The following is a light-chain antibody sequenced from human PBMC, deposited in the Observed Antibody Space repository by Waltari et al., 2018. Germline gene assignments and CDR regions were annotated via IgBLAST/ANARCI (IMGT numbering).Light chain of an antibody. J-gene: IGLJ3*02. V-gene: IGLV1-44*01. CDR2: SIN. CDR1: SSNIGSKT. Sequence: QSVLAQPPSASGTPGQRVTISCSGSSSNIGSKTVNWYQQLPGTAPKPLIYSINQRPSGVPDRFSGSRSGTSASLAISGLQSEDEADYYCAAWDDNLNGVVFGGGTKLTVL. CDR3: AAWDDNLNGVV.